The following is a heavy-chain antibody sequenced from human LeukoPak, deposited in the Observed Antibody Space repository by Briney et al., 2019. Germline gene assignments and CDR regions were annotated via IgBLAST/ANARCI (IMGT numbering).Heavy chain of an antibody. CDR3: AKSPTSVAVKGMDV. J-gene: IGHJ6*02. CDR2: IRISGGST. Sequence: GGSLRLSCAASGFTFTNYAMSWVRQAPGKGLEWVAAIRISGGSTYYAGSVKGRFTISRDNSKNTLYLQMNSLRADDTAVYYCAKSPTSVAVKGMDVWGQGTTVTVSS. D-gene: IGHD6-19*01. CDR1: GFTFTNYA. V-gene: IGHV3-23*01.